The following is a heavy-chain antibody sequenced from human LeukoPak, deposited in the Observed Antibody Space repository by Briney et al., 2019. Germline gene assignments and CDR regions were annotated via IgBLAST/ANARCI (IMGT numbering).Heavy chain of an antibody. D-gene: IGHD1-26*01. CDR2: FRSSSSYT. CDR3: AREKLGTGAHYYYGMDV. CDR1: GFTFNEYY. J-gene: IGHJ6*04. V-gene: IGHV3-11*06. Sequence: PGGSVRLSCAASGFTFNEYYMIWIRQAPGKGREWVSYFRSSSSYTNYAVSVKGRFTISRDNDKNSLYLQMNSLRAEDTAVYYCAREKLGTGAHYYYGMDVWGKGTTVTVSS.